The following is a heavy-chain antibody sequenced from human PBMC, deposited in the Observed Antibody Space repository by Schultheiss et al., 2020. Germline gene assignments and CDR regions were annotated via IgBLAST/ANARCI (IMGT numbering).Heavy chain of an antibody. CDR1: GYSFTNYW. D-gene: IGHD3-22*01. V-gene: IGHV5-51*01. J-gene: IGHJ4*02. CDR2: IYPGDSDT. Sequence: GESLKNSCKGSGYSFTNYWIGWVRQMPGKGLEWMGIIYPGDSDTRYSPSFQGQVTISADKSISTAYLQWSSLKASDTAMYYCARLGPYDSSGQPAGYWGQGTLVIVYS. CDR3: ARLGPYDSSGQPAGY.